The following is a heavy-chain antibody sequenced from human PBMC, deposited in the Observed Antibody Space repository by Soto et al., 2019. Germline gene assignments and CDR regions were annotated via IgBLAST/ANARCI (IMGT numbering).Heavy chain of an antibody. V-gene: IGHV3-21*01. Sequence: GGSMRLSCAASGFTFSSYSMNWVRQAPGKGLEWVSSISSSSSYIYYADSVKGRFTISRDNAKNSLYLQMNSLRAEDTAVYYCARDFGRYGAAAGILPNPFDPWGQGTRVTVSS. J-gene: IGHJ5*02. CDR1: GFTFSSYS. D-gene: IGHD6-13*01. CDR3: ARDFGRYGAAAGILPNPFDP. CDR2: ISSSSSYI.